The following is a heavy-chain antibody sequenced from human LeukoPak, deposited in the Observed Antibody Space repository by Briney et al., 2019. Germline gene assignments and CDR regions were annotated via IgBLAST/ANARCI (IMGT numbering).Heavy chain of an antibody. CDR3: ASPLSEWNRLDD. J-gene: IGHJ4*02. CDR2: IYPDDSNT. D-gene: IGHD3-3*01. CDR1: ENCISYDL. Sequence: GESLKFSRTCSENCISYDLISWGRQMPGKGLEWMGIIYPDDSNTKYRPSFQGQVTISADKSISTAYLQWSSLKASDTAIYYCASPLSEWNRLDDWGLGTLVTVSS. V-gene: IGHV5-51*01.